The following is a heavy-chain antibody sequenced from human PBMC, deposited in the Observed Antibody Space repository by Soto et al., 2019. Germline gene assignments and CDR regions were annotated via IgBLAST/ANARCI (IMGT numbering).Heavy chain of an antibody. V-gene: IGHV1-18*01. CDR2: VSPYNDDT. J-gene: IGHJ6*02. D-gene: IGHD3-22*01. CDR3: ARGGYYDSSGSRNYDYYGMDV. Sequence: ASVKVSFKASGYSFSSYGINWVRQAPGQGLEWLGWVSPYNDDTKYTQKLQGRVTMTTDTSTRTAYMVLRSLRSDDTAVYFCARGGYYDSSGSRNYDYYGMDVWGQGTTVTVSS. CDR1: GYSFSSYG.